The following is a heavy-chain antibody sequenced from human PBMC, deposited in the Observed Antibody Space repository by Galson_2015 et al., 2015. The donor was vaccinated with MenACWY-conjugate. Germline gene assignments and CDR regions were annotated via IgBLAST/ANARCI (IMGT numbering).Heavy chain of an antibody. Sequence: SLRLSCAASGFTFSSFGMHWVRQAPGKGLEWVAFIRYDGTNKYYADSVKGRFTISRDNSKNTLYLQVNCLRAEDTAVFYCARDSDSSFYYNYYYYYMDVWGKGTTVTVSS. D-gene: IGHD3-22*01. CDR3: ARDSDSSFYYNYYYYYMDV. J-gene: IGHJ6*03. CDR2: IRYDGTNK. V-gene: IGHV3-30*02. CDR1: GFTFSSFG.